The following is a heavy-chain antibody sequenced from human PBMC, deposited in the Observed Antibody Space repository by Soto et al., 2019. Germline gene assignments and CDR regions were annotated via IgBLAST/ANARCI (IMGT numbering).Heavy chain of an antibody. V-gene: IGHV3-30*18. Sequence: SLRLSCAASGFTFSSYGMHWVRQAPGKGLEWVAVISYDGSNKYYADSVKGRFTISRDNSKNTLYLQMNSLRAEDTAVYYCAKDAYDFWSGTWGSYYYYYMDVWGKGTTVTVSS. CDR1: GFTFSSYG. CDR3: AKDAYDFWSGTWGSYYYYYMDV. D-gene: IGHD3-3*01. J-gene: IGHJ6*03. CDR2: ISYDGSNK.